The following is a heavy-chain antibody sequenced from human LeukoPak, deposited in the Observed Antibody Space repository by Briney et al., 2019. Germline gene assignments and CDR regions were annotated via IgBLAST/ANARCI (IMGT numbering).Heavy chain of an antibody. D-gene: IGHD1-26*01. CDR3: ARGPTTRHAN. Sequence: VASVKVSCKASGGTFSSYAISWVRQAPGQGLEWMGRIIPIFGTANYAQKFQGRVTITTDESTSTAYMELNSLRSEDTAVYYCARGPTTRHANWGQGTLVTVSS. J-gene: IGHJ4*02. CDR1: GGTFSSYA. V-gene: IGHV1-69*05. CDR2: IIPIFGTA.